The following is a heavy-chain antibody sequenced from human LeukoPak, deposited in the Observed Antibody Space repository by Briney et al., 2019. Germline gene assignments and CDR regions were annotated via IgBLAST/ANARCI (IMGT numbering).Heavy chain of an antibody. D-gene: IGHD6-13*01. V-gene: IGHV3-74*01. Sequence: GGSLRLSCAASGFTLSSYAMSWVRQAPGQGLVWVSRIKGDGISTNYADSVKGRFTISRDIAKNTLYLQMNSLRAEDTAVYYCARELAAAPDYWGQGTLVTVSS. CDR1: GFTLSSYA. J-gene: IGHJ4*02. CDR2: IKGDGIST. CDR3: ARELAAAPDY.